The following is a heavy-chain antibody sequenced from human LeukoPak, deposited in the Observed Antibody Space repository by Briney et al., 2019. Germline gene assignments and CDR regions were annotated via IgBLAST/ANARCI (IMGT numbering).Heavy chain of an antibody. J-gene: IGHJ4*02. CDR1: GGTFSSYT. Sequence: SVKVSCKASGGTFSSYTISWVRQAPGQGLEWMGRIIPILGIANNAQKFQGRVTITADKSTSTAYMELSSLRSEDTAVYYCATGLRYFDWYDYWGQGTLVTVSS. D-gene: IGHD3-9*01. V-gene: IGHV1-69*02. CDR2: IIPILGIA. CDR3: ATGLRYFDWYDY.